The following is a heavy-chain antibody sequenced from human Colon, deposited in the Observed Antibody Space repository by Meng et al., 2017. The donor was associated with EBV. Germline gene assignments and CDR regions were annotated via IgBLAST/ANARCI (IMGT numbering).Heavy chain of an antibody. V-gene: IGHV4-4*02. D-gene: IGHD2/OR15-2a*01. Sequence: QGHRQGPGRALVMPSGPLSLPCAVSGGSDSGTNWWSWVRQPPGKGLEWIGEIYHSGSTNYNPSLKSRVTISVDKSKNQFSLKLNSVTAADTAVYYCARTAYFDFQRAFGYWGQGTLVTVSS. J-gene: IGHJ4*02. CDR1: GGSDSGTNW. CDR3: ARTAYFDFQRAFGY. CDR2: IYHSGST.